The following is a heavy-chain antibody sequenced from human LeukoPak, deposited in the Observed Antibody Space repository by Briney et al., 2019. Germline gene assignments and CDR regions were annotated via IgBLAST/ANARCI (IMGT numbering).Heavy chain of an antibody. Sequence: ASVKVSCKASGYTFTGYYMHWVRQAPGQGLEWMGWINPNSGGTNYAQKFQGRVTMTRDTSMSTAYMELSRLRSDDTAVYYCARGGGMGGYCSGGSCYYPTGYLDYWGQGTLVTVSS. D-gene: IGHD2-15*01. CDR3: ARGGGMGGYCSGGSCYYPTGYLDY. V-gene: IGHV1-2*02. J-gene: IGHJ4*02. CDR2: INPNSGGT. CDR1: GYTFTGYY.